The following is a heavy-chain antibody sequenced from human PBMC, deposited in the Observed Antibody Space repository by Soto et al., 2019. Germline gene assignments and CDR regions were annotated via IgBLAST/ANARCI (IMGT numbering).Heavy chain of an antibody. V-gene: IGHV3-33*01. CDR1: GFTFSSYG. Sequence: QVQLVESGGGVVQPGRSLRLSCAASGFTFSSYGMHWVRQAPGKGLEWVAVIWYDGSNKYYADSVKGRFTISRDNSNNTLYLQMNSLRAEDTAVYYCARANYYGSGSSNFDYWGQGTLVTVSS. D-gene: IGHD3-10*01. CDR3: ARANYYGSGSSNFDY. CDR2: IWYDGSNK. J-gene: IGHJ4*02.